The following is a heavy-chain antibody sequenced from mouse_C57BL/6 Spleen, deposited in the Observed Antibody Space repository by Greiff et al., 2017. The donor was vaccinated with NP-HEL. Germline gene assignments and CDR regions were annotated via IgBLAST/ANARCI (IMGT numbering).Heavy chain of an antibody. CDR2: IDPNSGGT. D-gene: IGHD2-3*01. CDR3: ARSFLFPYYAMDY. J-gene: IGHJ4*01. Sequence: QVQLKQPGAELVKPGASVKLSCKASGYTFTSYWMHWVKQRPGRGLEWIGRIDPNSGGTKYNEKFKSKATLTVDKPSSTAYMQLSSLTSEDSAVYYCARSFLFPYYAMDYWGQGTSVTVSS. CDR1: GYTFTSYW. V-gene: IGHV1-72*01.